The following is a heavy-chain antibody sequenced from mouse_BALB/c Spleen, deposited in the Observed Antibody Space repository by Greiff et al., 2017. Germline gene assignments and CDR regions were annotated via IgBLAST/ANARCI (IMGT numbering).Heavy chain of an antibody. J-gene: IGHJ3*01. Sequence: VKVVESGPGLVQPSQSLSITCTVSGFSLTSYGVHWVRQSPGKGLEWLGVIWSGGSTDYNAAFISRLSISKDNSKSQVFFKMNSLQANDTAIYYCAREKSYGNYVGWFAYWGQGTLVTVSA. CDR1: GFSLTSYG. D-gene: IGHD2-1*01. CDR2: IWSGGST. V-gene: IGHV2-2*02. CDR3: AREKSYGNYVGWFAY.